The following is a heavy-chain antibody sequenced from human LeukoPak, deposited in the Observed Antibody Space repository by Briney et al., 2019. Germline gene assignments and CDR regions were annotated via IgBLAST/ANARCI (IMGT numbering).Heavy chain of an antibody. CDR1: GYSISSGYY. V-gene: IGHV4-38-2*01. J-gene: IGHJ4*02. CDR2: IYHSGST. D-gene: IGHD3-10*01. CDR3: ASGPYGSGSKIDY. Sequence: SETLSLTCAVSGYSISSGYYWGWIRQPPGKGQEYIGTIYHSGSTYYNPSLKSRVTISVDTSKNQFSLKLSSMTAADTAVYYCASGPYGSGSKIDYWGQGTLVTVSS.